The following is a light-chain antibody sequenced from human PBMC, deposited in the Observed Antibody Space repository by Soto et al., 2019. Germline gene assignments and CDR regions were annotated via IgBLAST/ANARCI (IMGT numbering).Light chain of an antibody. CDR3: SSYTAYTTLWV. V-gene: IGLV2-14*01. Sequence: QSALTQPASVSGSPGQSITISCTGTASDIGNYNYVSWYQQHPGKAPKLIIYGVSNRPSGVSNRFSGSKSGNAASLTISGLQAEDEADDYCSSYTAYTTLWVFGGGTKLTVL. CDR1: ASDIGNYNY. CDR2: GVS. J-gene: IGLJ3*02.